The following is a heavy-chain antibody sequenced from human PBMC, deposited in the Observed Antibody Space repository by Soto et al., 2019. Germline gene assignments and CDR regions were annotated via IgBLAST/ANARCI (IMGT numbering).Heavy chain of an antibody. V-gene: IGHV1-46*03. CDR2: INPSGGGT. Sequence: ASVKVSCKASGYSFTRYYINWVRQAPGQGLEWMGIINPSGGGTSYAQNFQGRVTMTRDTSTSTVYMELSSLRSEDTALYYCARGQDYYCSGTSCYDFDYWG. CDR1: GYSFTRYY. D-gene: IGHD2-2*01. CDR3: ARGQDYYCSGTSCYDFDY. J-gene: IGHJ4*01.